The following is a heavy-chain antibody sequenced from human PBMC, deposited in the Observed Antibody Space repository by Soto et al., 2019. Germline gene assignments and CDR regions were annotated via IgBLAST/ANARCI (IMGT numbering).Heavy chain of an antibody. J-gene: IGHJ4*02. CDR2: IWYDGSNK. Sequence: VGSLRLSCAASGFTFSSYGMHWVRQAPGKGLEWVAVIWYDGSNKYYADSVKGRFTISRDNSKNTLYLQMNSLRAEDTAVYYCARDSTVLRYFDWSPDSDYFDYWGQGTLVTVSS. D-gene: IGHD3-9*01. V-gene: IGHV3-33*01. CDR1: GFTFSSYG. CDR3: ARDSTVLRYFDWSPDSDYFDY.